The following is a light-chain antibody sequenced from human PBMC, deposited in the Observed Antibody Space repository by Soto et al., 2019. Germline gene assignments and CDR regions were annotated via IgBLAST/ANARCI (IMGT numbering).Light chain of an antibody. CDR1: SSDVGGYNY. J-gene: IGLJ1*01. CDR2: DVS. CDR3: CSYAGRSTFYV. Sequence: QSALTQPRSVSGSPGQSVTISCTGTSSDVGGYNYVSWYQQHPGKAPRLMIYDVSKRPSGVPDRFSGSKSGNTASLTISGLQAEDEADYYCCSYAGRSTFYVFGIGTKATVL. V-gene: IGLV2-11*01.